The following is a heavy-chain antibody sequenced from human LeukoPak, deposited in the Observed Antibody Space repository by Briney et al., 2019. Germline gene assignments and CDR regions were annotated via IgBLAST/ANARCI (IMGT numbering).Heavy chain of an antibody. V-gene: IGHV3-21*01. Sequence: GGSLRLSCAASGFTFSSYALTWVRQAPGKGLEWVSTISSSSSYIYYADSVKGRFTISRDNAKNSLYLQMNSLRAEDTAVYYCARHRYSSGWYVDYWGQGTLVTVSS. D-gene: IGHD6-19*01. CDR2: ISSSSSYI. CDR1: GFTFSSYA. CDR3: ARHRYSSGWYVDY. J-gene: IGHJ4*02.